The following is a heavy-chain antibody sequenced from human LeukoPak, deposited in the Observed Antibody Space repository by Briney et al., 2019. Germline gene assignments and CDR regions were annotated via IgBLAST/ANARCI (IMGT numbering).Heavy chain of an antibody. CDR1: GGSISSGGYS. V-gene: IGHV4-30-2*01. CDR3: ASARKRVPAATFDY. D-gene: IGHD2-2*01. Sequence: PSETLSLTCAVSGGSISSGGYSWSWIRQPPGKGLEWIGYIYHSGSTYYNPSLKSRVTISVDRSKNQFSLKLSSVTAADTAVYYCASARKRVPAATFDYWGQGTLVTVSS. J-gene: IGHJ4*02. CDR2: IYHSGST.